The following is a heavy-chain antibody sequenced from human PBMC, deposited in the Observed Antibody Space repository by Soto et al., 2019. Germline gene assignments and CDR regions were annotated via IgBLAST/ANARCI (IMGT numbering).Heavy chain of an antibody. CDR2: IGTAGDT. Sequence: GGSLRLSCAASGFTFSSYDMHWVRQATGKGLEWVSAIGTAGDTYYPGSVKGRFTISRENAKNSLYLQMNSLRAEDTAAYYCARAIVGAIGTVAFDIWGQGTMVTVSS. D-gene: IGHD1-26*01. CDR3: ARAIVGAIGTVAFDI. J-gene: IGHJ3*02. V-gene: IGHV3-13*01. CDR1: GFTFSSYD.